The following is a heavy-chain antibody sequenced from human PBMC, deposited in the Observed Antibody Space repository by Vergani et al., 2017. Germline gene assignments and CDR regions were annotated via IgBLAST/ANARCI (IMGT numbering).Heavy chain of an antibody. J-gene: IGHJ2*01. Sequence: VQLVESGGGLVQPGGSLRLSCAASGFTFSSYDMHWVRQATGKGLEWVSAIGTAGDTYYPGSVKGRFTISREDAKNSLYVQMNSLRAGDTAVYYCARVPVAVAGTDWYFDLWGRGTLVTVSS. CDR3: ARVPVAVAGTDWYFDL. V-gene: IGHV3-13*04. CDR2: IGTAGDT. CDR1: GFTFSSYD. D-gene: IGHD6-19*01.